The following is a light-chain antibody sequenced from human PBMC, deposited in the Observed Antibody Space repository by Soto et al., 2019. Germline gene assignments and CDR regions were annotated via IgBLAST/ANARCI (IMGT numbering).Light chain of an antibody. V-gene: IGKV3-20*01. CDR3: QQYCSAPPIT. CDR1: QSVSSSY. CDR2: GAS. J-gene: IGKJ5*01. Sequence: EIVLTQPPGTLSLSPGERATLSCRASQSVSSSYLTWYQQKPGQAPRLLIYGASSRATGIPDRFSGSGSGTDVTLTISRLEPEDFAVDYCQQYCSAPPITFGQGTRLEIK.